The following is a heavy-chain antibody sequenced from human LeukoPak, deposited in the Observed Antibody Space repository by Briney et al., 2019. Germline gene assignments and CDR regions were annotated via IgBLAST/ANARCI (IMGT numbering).Heavy chain of an antibody. CDR2: IGTAGDP. CDR3: ARAQYYGSGSSPSYYYYGMDV. D-gene: IGHD3-10*01. V-gene: IGHV3-13*05. Sequence: PGGPLRLPCAASGVTFSSYDMHWVRHATGKGLEWVSAIGTAGDPYYPGSVKGRFTISRENAKNSLYLQMNSLRAGDTAVYYCARAQYYGSGSSPSYYYYGMDVWGQGTTVTVSS. J-gene: IGHJ6*02. CDR1: GVTFSSYD.